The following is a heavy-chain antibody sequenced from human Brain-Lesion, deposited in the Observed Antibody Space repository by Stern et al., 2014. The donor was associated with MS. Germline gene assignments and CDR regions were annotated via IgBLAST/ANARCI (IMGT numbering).Heavy chain of an antibody. CDR1: GFTFSNYW. D-gene: IGHD3-10*01. V-gene: IGHV3-74*02. Sequence: EVQLVASGGGLVQPGGSLRLSCAASGFTFSNYWLHWVRHAPGQGLVSVARVNNDGRRTSYADSVKGRFTMSRDNAKNTLYLQMNSLRVEDTAIYYCARGERWFDSWGQGTLVTVSS. J-gene: IGHJ5*01. CDR2: VNNDGRRT. CDR3: ARGERWFDS.